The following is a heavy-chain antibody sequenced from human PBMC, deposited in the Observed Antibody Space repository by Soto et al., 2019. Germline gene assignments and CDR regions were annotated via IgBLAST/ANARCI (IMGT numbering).Heavy chain of an antibody. CDR3: ARDPSYGDYSYYGMDV. J-gene: IGHJ6*02. V-gene: IGHV4-31*03. Sequence: QVQLQESGPGLVKPSQTLSLTCTVSGASINGGGYYWSWIRQHPGKGLEWIGSIYYSGNTYYSPSLKSRVTISVDTSKHHFSLRLTSVTAADTAVYYCARDPSYGDYSYYGMDVWGQGTTVTVSS. CDR1: GASINGGGYY. CDR2: IYYSGNT. D-gene: IGHD4-17*01.